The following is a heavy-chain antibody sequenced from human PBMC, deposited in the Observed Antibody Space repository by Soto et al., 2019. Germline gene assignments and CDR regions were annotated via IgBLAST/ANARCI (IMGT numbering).Heavy chain of an antibody. CDR2: IYWNDDK. D-gene: IGHD6-13*01. J-gene: IGHJ5*02. CDR1: GFSLSTSGVG. Sequence: QITLKESGPPLVNPTQTLTLTCTFSGFSLSTSGVGVGWIRQPPGKALEWLALIYWNDDKRYSASLKSRLTITKDIYRNQVVLTMANTDPADTATYYCARPALAAAAPYNWFDPWGQGTLVTVSS. CDR3: ARPALAAAAPYNWFDP. V-gene: IGHV2-5*01.